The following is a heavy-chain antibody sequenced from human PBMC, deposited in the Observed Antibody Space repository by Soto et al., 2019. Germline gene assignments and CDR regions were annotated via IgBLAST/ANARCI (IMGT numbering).Heavy chain of an antibody. D-gene: IGHD6-19*01. CDR3: ATTTFGYSSCWYWYFDL. Sequence: PSETLSLTCGVSGGAIRSSSYYWGWVRQPPGQGLEWIGSIYYSGSTYYTPSLKSRVTISVDTSKHQFSLQLSSVTAADTAVHSPATTTFGYSSCWYWYFDLWGRGTLVT. CDR1: GGAIRSSSYY. V-gene: IGHV4-39*01. J-gene: IGHJ2*01. CDR2: IYYSGST.